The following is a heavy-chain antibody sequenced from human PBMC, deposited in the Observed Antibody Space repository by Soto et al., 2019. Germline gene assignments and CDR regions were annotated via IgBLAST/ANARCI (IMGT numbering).Heavy chain of an antibody. CDR1: GFSLSNSGVG. D-gene: IGHD3-10*01. CDR2: IYWDNDR. J-gene: IGHJ5*01. Sequence: QITLKESGPTLVEPTQTLTLTCSFSGFSLSNSGVGVGWFRQAPGKALECLGIIYWDNDRRYNPSLKDRLSITKDTSKNQVVVAMTYMEPVDTGTYYCAHGVSYSVSWDVGWFDSWGQGTPVTVS. CDR3: AHGVSYSVSWDVGWFDS. V-gene: IGHV2-5*02.